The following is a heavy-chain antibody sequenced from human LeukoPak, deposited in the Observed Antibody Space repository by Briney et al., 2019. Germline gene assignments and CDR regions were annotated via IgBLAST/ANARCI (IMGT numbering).Heavy chain of an antibody. V-gene: IGHV1-46*01. D-gene: IGHD6-6*01. CDR1: GYTFTSHY. J-gene: IGHJ4*02. CDR3: ARRSLWQLAVDY. Sequence: ASVKVSCKASGYTFTSHYMLWLRQAPGQGLERMGIINPSGGSTSYAQTLQGRVTMTRDTSTSTVYMELSSLRSEDTAVYYCARRSLWQLAVDYWGQGTLVTVSS. CDR2: INPSGGST.